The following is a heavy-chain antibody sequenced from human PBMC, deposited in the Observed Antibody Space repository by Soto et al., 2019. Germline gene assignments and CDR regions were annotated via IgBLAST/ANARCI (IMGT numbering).Heavy chain of an antibody. Sequence: EVQLVESGGGLVQPGGSLRLSCAASGFTFSSYWMSWVRQAPGKGLEWVANIKPDGSEKYYVDSVKGRFTISRDNAKNTLSLQMNGLRVEDTALYYCAKGPTLVFPQLGNWGPGTLVTVSP. V-gene: IGHV3-7*03. D-gene: IGHD2-2*01. J-gene: IGHJ4*02. CDR2: IKPDGSEK. CDR3: AKGPTLVFPQLGN. CDR1: GFTFSSYW.